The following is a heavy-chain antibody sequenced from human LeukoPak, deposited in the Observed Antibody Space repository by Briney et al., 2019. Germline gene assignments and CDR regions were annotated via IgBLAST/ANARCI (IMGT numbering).Heavy chain of an antibody. CDR2: IIPIFGTA. Sequence: SVKVSCKASGGTFSSYAISWVRQAPGQGLEWMGGIIPIFGTANYAQKFQGRVTITADKSTSTAYMELSRLRSDDTAVYYCARHPPLGYGGNWGLFDYWGQGTLVTVSS. CDR1: GGTFSSYA. CDR3: ARHPPLGYGGNWGLFDY. J-gene: IGHJ4*02. D-gene: IGHD4-23*01. V-gene: IGHV1-69*06.